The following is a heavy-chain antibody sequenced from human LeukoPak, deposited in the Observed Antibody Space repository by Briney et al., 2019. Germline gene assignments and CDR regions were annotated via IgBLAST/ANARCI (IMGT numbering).Heavy chain of an antibody. Sequence: ASVKVSCKASGYTFTSYGISWVRQAPGQGLEWMGWISAYSGNTNYAQKLQGRVTMTTDTSTSTAYMELRSLRSDDTAVYYCARGRDYYGSGSYYNGLDYWGQGTLVTVSS. CDR1: GYTFTSYG. D-gene: IGHD3-10*01. CDR3: ARGRDYYGSGSYYNGLDY. J-gene: IGHJ4*02. CDR2: ISAYSGNT. V-gene: IGHV1-18*01.